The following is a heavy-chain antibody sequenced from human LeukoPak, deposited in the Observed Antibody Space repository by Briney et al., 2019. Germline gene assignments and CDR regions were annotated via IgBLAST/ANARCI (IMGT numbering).Heavy chain of an antibody. D-gene: IGHD3-9*01. CDR1: GGSISSGDYY. V-gene: IGHV4-30-4*01. J-gene: IGHJ4*02. CDR3: ARNMLTGYYKPTYFDS. CDR2: IYYSGST. Sequence: PSETLSLTCTVSGGSISSGDYYWSWIRQPPGKGLEWIGYIYYSGSTYYNPSLKSRVTISVDTSKNQFSLKLSSVTAADTAVYYCARNMLTGYYKPTYFDSWGQGTLVTVSS.